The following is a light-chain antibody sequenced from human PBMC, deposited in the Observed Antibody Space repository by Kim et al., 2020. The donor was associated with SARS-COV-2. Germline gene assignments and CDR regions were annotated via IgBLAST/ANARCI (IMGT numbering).Light chain of an antibody. V-gene: IGLV3-1*01. CDR3: QAWDSSTHNYV. CDR2: QDN. CDR1: KLGDKY. Sequence: SYELTQPPSVSVSPGQTASITCSGYKLGDKYVSWYQQKPGQSSVVAIYQDNQRPSGIPERFSGSNSGNTATLTISGTQAMDEADYYCQAWDSSTHNYVFGAGTKVTVL. J-gene: IGLJ1*01.